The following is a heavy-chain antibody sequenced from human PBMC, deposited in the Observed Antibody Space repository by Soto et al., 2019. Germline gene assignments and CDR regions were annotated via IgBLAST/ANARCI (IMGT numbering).Heavy chain of an antibody. CDR3: ARCSGGYTYYYGMDV. V-gene: IGHV3-33*01. D-gene: IGHD5-12*01. CDR2: IWYDGSNK. J-gene: IGHJ6*02. Sequence: GGSLRLSCAASGFTFSSYGMHWVRQAPGKGLEWVAVIWYDGSNKYYADSVKGRFTISRDNSKNTLYLQMNSLRAEDTAVYYCARCSGGYTYYYGMDVWRQGTTVTVSS. CDR1: GFTFSSYG.